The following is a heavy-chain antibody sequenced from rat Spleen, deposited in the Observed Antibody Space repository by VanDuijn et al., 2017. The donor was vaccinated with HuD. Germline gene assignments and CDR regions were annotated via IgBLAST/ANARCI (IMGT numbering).Heavy chain of an antibody. J-gene: IGHJ2*01. D-gene: IGHD1-6*01. CDR3: AREADKPFHYFDY. V-gene: IGHV5-22*01. Sequence: EVQLVESGGGLVQPGGSMKLSCAASGFTFSNYGMAWVRQAPKKGLEWVAYISYDGNNTFYGDSVKGRFTISRNKAKSTLYLQMHSLRSEDTATYYCAREADKPFHYFDYWGQGVMVTVSS. CDR2: ISYDGNNT. CDR1: GFTFSNYG.